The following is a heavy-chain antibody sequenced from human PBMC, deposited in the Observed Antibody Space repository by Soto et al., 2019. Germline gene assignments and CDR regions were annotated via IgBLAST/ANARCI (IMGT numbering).Heavy chain of an antibody. D-gene: IGHD3-22*01. CDR3: ARDHYYDSSGYPVDNWFDP. J-gene: IGHJ5*02. CDR2: IIPIFGTA. V-gene: IGHV1-69*06. CDR1: GGTFSSYA. Sequence: SVKVSCKASGGTFSSYAISWVRQAPGQGLEWMGGIIPIFGTANYAQKFQGRVTITADKSTSTAYMELSSLRSEDTAVYYCARDHYYDSSGYPVDNWFDPRGQGTLVTVS.